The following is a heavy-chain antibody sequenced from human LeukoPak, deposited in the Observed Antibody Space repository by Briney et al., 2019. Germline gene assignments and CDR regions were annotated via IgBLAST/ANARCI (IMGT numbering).Heavy chain of an antibody. J-gene: IGHJ4*02. V-gene: IGHV3-72*01. CDR1: GFSFSDHY. D-gene: IGHD5-18*01. Sequence: QPGGSLRLSCAVSGFSFSDHYMDWVRQAPGKGLEWVGRTTKRANSYNTHYAASVKDRFTIPRDDSDNSLYLQMNSLKTEDTAVYYCSRARMGYGYNYVWGQGTLVTVSS. CDR2: TTKRANSYNT. CDR3: SRARMGYGYNYV.